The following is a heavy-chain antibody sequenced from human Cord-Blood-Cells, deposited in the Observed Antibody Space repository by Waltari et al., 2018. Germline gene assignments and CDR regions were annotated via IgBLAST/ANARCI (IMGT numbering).Heavy chain of an antibody. CDR2: SNPNRGGT. J-gene: IGHJ5*02. Sequence: QVQLVQSGAEVKKPGASVKVSCKASGYTFTGYYMHWVRQAPGEGLEWIGGSNPNRGGTNYAQKFQGRVTMTRDTSISTAYMELSRLGSDDTAVYYCARGEELLPINWFDPWGQGTLVTVSS. D-gene: IGHD1-26*01. CDR3: ARGEELLPINWFDP. V-gene: IGHV1-2*02. CDR1: GYTFTGYY.